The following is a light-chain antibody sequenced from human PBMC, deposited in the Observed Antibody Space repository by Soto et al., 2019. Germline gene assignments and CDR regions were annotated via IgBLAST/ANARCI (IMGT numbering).Light chain of an antibody. Sequence: QSVLTQPPSASGTPGQRVTISCSGSSSNIGSNTVNWYQQLPGTAPKLLIYSNNQRPSGVPDRFSGSKSGTSASLAISGLHSADEADYYCAAWDDSLNGHWVFGGGTKLTVL. CDR2: SNN. V-gene: IGLV1-44*01. J-gene: IGLJ3*02. CDR3: AAWDDSLNGHWV. CDR1: SSNIGSNT.